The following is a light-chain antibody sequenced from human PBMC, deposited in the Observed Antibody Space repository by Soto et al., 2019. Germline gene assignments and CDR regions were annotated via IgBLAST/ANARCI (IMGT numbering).Light chain of an antibody. V-gene: IGKV3-11*01. J-gene: IGKJ5*01. Sequence: IVMTQSPATLSVSPGARATLSCRASQSVSSYLAWYQQKPCQAPRLLIYDASNRATGIPARFSGSGSGTDFTPTISSLEPEDFAVYYCQQRSNWPTITFGQGTRLEIK. CDR3: QQRSNWPTIT. CDR1: QSVSSY. CDR2: DAS.